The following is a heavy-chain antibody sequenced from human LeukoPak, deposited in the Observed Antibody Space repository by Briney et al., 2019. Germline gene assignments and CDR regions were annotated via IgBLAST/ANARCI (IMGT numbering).Heavy chain of an antibody. CDR1: GFTFDDYA. CDR2: IRSKAYGGTT. J-gene: IGHJ4*02. Sequence: PGGSLRLSCTASGFTFDDYAMSWFRQAPGKGLEWVGFIRSKAYGGTTEYAASVKGRFTISRDDSKSIAYLQMNSPKTEDTAVYYCTRTMGPYSRSWEWNFRYWGQGTLVTVSS. V-gene: IGHV3-49*03. CDR3: TRTMGPYSRSWEWNFRY. D-gene: IGHD6-13*01.